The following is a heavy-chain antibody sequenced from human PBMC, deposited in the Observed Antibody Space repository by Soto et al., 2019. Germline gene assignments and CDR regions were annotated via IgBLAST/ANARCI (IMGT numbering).Heavy chain of an antibody. D-gene: IGHD2-2*01. CDR2: ISAYNGNT. V-gene: IGHV1-18*04. J-gene: IGHJ6*02. CDR3: GRVVVVPGAIPVYYYYYGMDV. Sequence: QVQLVQSGAEVKKPGASVKVSCKASGYTFTSYGISWVRQAPGQGLEWMGWISAYNGNTNYAQKLQGRVTMTTDTSTSTAYMELRSLRSDDTAVYYCGRVVVVPGAIPVYYYYYGMDVWGQGTTVTVSS. CDR1: GYTFTSYG.